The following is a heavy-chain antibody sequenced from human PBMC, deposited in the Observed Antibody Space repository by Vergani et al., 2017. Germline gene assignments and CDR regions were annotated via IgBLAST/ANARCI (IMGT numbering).Heavy chain of an antibody. V-gene: IGHV3-23*04. J-gene: IGHJ4*02. CDR2: ISARYPST. CDR1: GFSFRDYY. Sequence: VQLEESGGGLVKPGGSLRLSCAVSGFSFRDYYMSWLRQAPGKGLEWVSAISARYPSTYYADSVKGRFTISRDNSKNMLYLQMNSLRAEDTAVYYCARLSYDTTPYLQGGYDCWGQGTLVSVSS. D-gene: IGHD3-22*01. CDR3: ARLSYDTTPYLQGGYDC.